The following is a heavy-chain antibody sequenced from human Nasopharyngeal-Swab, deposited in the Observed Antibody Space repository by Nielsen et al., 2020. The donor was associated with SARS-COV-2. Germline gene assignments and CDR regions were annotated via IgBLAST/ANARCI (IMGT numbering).Heavy chain of an antibody. CDR1: GGSFSGYY. V-gene: IGHV4-34*01. J-gene: IGHJ5*02. Sequence: SETLSLTCAVYGGSFSGYYWSWIRQPPGKGPEWIGEINHSGSTNYNPSLKSRVTISVGTSKNQFSLKLSSVTAADTAVYYCARDTYYDSRGIDPWGQGTLVTVSS. CDR2: INHSGST. CDR3: ARDTYYDSRGIDP. D-gene: IGHD3-22*01.